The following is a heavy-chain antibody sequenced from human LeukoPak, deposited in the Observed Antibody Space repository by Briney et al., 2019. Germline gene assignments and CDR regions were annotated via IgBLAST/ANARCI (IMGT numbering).Heavy chain of an antibody. V-gene: IGHV3-11*04. CDR2: ISSSGSTM. J-gene: IGHJ5*02. CDR3: ARDSEGVTGTTSWFDP. D-gene: IGHD1-7*01. CDR1: GFTFSDYY. Sequence: PGGSLRLSCAASGFTFSDYYMSWIRQAPGKGLEWVSYISSSGSTMYYADSVKGRFTISRDNARNSLYLQMNSLRAEDTAVYYCARDSEGVTGTTSWFDPWGQGTLVTVSS.